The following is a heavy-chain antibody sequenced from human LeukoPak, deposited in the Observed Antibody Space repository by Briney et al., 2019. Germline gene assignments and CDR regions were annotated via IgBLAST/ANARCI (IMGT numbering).Heavy chain of an antibody. Sequence: ASVKVSCKASGYTFTGYYMHWVRQAPGQGLEWVGWINPNSGGTNYAQKFQGRVTMTRDTSISTAYMELSRLRSDDTAVYYCARDRGSGSYEFDPWGQGTLVTVSS. CDR2: INPNSGGT. CDR3: ARDRGSGSYEFDP. J-gene: IGHJ5*02. V-gene: IGHV1-2*02. D-gene: IGHD1-26*01. CDR1: GYTFTGYY.